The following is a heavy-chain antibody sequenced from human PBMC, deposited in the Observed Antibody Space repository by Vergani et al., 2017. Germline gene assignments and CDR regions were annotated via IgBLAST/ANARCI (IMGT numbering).Heavy chain of an antibody. Sequence: QVQLQESGPGLVKPSETLSLTCSVSGDSMNTYYWTWIRQPPGKGLEWIGYIYDNGDTKYNPSLKSRVTMSLDTSKNQFSLNLYSVTAADTAVYYCARGALWWLRQIDSWGQGTLVTVSS. D-gene: IGHD2-21*01. CDR2: IYDNGDT. V-gene: IGHV4-59*01. J-gene: IGHJ4*02. CDR3: ARGALWWLRQIDS. CDR1: GDSMNTYY.